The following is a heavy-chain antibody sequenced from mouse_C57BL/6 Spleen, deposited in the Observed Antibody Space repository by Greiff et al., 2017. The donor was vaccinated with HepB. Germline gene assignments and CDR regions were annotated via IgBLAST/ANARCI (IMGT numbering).Heavy chain of an antibody. CDR1: GFTFSSYA. V-gene: IGHV5-4*03. CDR3: ERGETAQVYIDY. D-gene: IGHD3-2*02. CDR2: ISDGGSYT. J-gene: IGHJ2*01. Sequence: EVKLMESGGGLVKPGGSLKLSCAASGFTFSSYAMSWVRQTPEKRLEWVATISDGGSYTYYPDNVKGRFTISRDNAKNNLYLQMSHLKSEDTAMYYCERGETAQVYIDYWGQGTTLTVSS.